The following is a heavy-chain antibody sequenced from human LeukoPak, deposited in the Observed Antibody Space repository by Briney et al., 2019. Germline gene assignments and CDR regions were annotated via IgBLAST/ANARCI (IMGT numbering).Heavy chain of an antibody. CDR1: GFTFSDYY. CDR2: ISSSGSTI. V-gene: IGHV3-11*04. D-gene: IGHD6-19*01. CDR3: ARFIGPEYSSGWYGHY. J-gene: IGHJ4*02. Sequence: GGSLRLSCAASGFTFSDYYMSWIRQAPGKGLEWVSYISSSGSTIYYADSVKGRFTISRDNAKNSLYLQMNSLRAEDTAVYYCARFIGPEYSSGWYGHYWGQGTLVTVSS.